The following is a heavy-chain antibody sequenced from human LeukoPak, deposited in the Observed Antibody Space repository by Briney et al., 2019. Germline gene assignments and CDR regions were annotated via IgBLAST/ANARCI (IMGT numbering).Heavy chain of an antibody. CDR2: TWYDGSNK. Sequence: PGGSLRLSCAASGFTFSSYGMHWVRQAPGKGLEWVAVTWYDGSNKYYADSVKGRFTISRDNSKNTLYLQMNSLRAEDTAVYYCAREGWLLSKNYYYGMDVWGQGTTVTVSS. CDR3: AREGWLLSKNYYYGMDV. D-gene: IGHD3-3*01. CDR1: GFTFSSYG. V-gene: IGHV3-33*01. J-gene: IGHJ6*02.